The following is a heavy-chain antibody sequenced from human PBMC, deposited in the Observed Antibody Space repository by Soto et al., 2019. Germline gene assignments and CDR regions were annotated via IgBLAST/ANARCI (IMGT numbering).Heavy chain of an antibody. CDR3: ARARVYATGPLDF. CDR1: GFTFTSYT. V-gene: IGHV3-21*06. D-gene: IGHD6-13*01. J-gene: IGHJ4*02. Sequence: GGSLRLSCAASGFTFTSYTMNWVRQAPGKGLEWVSSISSSSDYIYYADSMKGRVTISRDNAKNSLFLDMNSLTGEDTAVYYCARARVYATGPLDFWGQGTMVTVYS. CDR2: ISSSSDYI.